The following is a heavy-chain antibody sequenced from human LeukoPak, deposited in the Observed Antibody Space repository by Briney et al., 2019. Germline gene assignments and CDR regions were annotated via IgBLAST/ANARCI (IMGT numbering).Heavy chain of an antibody. CDR2: MYYSGST. D-gene: IGHD2-15*01. J-gene: IGHJ4*02. Sequence: SETLSLTCSVSGGSISSNNYYWGWIRQPPGKGLEWIGSMYYSGSTYYNPSLKSRVTIPVDTSKNQFVLKLTSMTAADTALCYWPRDGGYCSGGYCQTGDVFDYWGQGTLVTVPP. CDR3: PRDGGYCSGGYCQTGDVFDY. V-gene: IGHV4-39*06. CDR1: GGSISSNNYY.